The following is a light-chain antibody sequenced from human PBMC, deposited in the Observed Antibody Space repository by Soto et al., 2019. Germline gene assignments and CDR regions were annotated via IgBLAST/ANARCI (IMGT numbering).Light chain of an antibody. Sequence: EGVLTQSPGTLSLSPGERATLSCRASQRITSSQLAWYQQKPGQAPRLLIYGASNRATGIPDRFSGSGSGTDFTLTMSRLEPEDFAVYYCQQYVGLYTFGMGTRLEIK. CDR1: QRITSSQ. J-gene: IGKJ2*01. V-gene: IGKV3-20*01. CDR3: QQYVGLYT. CDR2: GAS.